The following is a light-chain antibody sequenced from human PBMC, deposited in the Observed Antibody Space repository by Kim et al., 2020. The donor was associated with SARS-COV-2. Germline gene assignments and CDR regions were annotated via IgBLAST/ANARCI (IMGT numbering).Light chain of an antibody. V-gene: IGKV2-28*01. CDR3: MQGLQTLRT. CDR2: LGS. Sequence: PFSMSCRSTQSLPHSNGENFLDWYGQKPGQSLQLLIYLGSKRASGVPDRFSGSVSGTDFTLKISRVEAEDVGVYYCMQGLQTLRTFGQGTKVDIK. J-gene: IGKJ1*01. CDR1: QSLPHSNGENF.